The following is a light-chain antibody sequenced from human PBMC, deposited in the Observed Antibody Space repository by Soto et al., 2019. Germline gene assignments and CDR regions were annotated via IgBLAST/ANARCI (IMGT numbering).Light chain of an antibody. Sequence: IEVTQSPASLAASLGDRVTITCRASQTIGTYVNWYRQKSGAAPELLIYDASTLQSGVPSRFRGGASGTDFTLTISSLQLDDFATYYCQQSYNTPLTFGQGTK. CDR1: QTIGTY. V-gene: IGKV1-39*01. CDR3: QQSYNTPLT. J-gene: IGKJ1*01. CDR2: DAS.